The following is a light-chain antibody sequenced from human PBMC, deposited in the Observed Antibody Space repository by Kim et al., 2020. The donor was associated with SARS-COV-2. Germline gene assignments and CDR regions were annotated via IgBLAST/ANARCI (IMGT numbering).Light chain of an antibody. Sequence: EIVLTHSPATLSLSPGDRATLSCRTSQSVSSYLAWYQQKPGQAPRLLIYDASNRATGILARFSGSGSGSDFTRTISGLEPEDFAVYYCQQRSNWPLFTFGPGAKVDI. CDR3: QQRSNWPLFT. J-gene: IGKJ3*01. CDR2: DAS. CDR1: QSVSSY. V-gene: IGKV3-11*01.